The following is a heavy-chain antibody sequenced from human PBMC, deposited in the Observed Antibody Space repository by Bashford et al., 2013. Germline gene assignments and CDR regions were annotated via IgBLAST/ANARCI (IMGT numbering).Heavy chain of an antibody. D-gene: IGHD3-3*01. CDR2: IWYDGSNK. V-gene: IGHV3-33*01. CDR3: AREPSGFHYDFWSGPNLYGMDV. J-gene: IGHJ6*02. Sequence: VRQAPGKGLEWVAVIWYDGSNKYYADSVKGRFTISRDNSKNTLYLQMNSLRAEDTAVYYCAREPSGFHYDFWSGPNLYGMDVWGQGTTVTVSS.